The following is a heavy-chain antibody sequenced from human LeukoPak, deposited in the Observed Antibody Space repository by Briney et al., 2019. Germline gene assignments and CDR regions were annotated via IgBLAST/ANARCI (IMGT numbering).Heavy chain of an antibody. J-gene: IGHJ4*02. CDR2: INHNSGGT. Sequence: ASVKVSCKASGYTFTSYGISWVRQAPGQGLEGMGWINHNSGGTNYAQKFQGRVTMTRDTSISTAYMELSGLRSDDTAMYYCARYSGYAYVIDHWGQGTLVTVSS. CDR1: GYTFTSYG. CDR3: ARYSGYAYVIDH. D-gene: IGHD5-12*01. V-gene: IGHV1-2*02.